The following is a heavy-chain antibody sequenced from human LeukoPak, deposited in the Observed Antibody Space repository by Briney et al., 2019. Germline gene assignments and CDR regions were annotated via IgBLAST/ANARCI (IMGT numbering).Heavy chain of an antibody. V-gene: IGHV1-24*01. J-gene: IGHJ4*02. CDR2: FDPEDGET. CDR1: GYTLTELS. CDR3: AIYDSSGYYLDY. D-gene: IGHD3-22*01. Sequence: ASVKVSCKVSGYTLTELSMHWVRQAPGKGLEWMGGFDPEDGETIYAQKFQGRVTMTEDTSTDTAYMGLSSLRSEDTAVYYCAIYDSSGYYLDYWGQGTLVTVSS.